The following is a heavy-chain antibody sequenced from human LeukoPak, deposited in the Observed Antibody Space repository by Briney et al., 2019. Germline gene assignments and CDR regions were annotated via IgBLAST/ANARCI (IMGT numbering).Heavy chain of an antibody. CDR3: AKAGPYGDYSRPGDVFDI. J-gene: IGHJ3*02. Sequence: PGGSLRLSCAASGFTFSSYAMSWVRQAPGKGLEWVSSISGSGGSTYYADSVKGRLTISRDNSKNTLYLQINSLRAEDTAVYYCAKAGPYGDYSRPGDVFDIWGQGTMVTVSS. V-gene: IGHV3-23*01. CDR2: ISGSGGST. D-gene: IGHD4-17*01. CDR1: GFTFSSYA.